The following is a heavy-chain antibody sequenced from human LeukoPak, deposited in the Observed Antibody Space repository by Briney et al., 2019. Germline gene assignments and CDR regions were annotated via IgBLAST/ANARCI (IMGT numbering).Heavy chain of an antibody. V-gene: IGHV4-34*01. CDR3: ARDSPSSTSWGY. CDR1: GGSFSGYY. CDR2: INHSGST. Sequence: PSETLSLTCAVYGGSFSGYYWSWIRQPPGKGLEWIGEINHSGSTNYNPSLKSRVTISVDTSKNQFSLKLSSVTVADTAVYYCARDSPSSTSWGYWGQGTLVTVSS. D-gene: IGHD2-2*01. J-gene: IGHJ4*02.